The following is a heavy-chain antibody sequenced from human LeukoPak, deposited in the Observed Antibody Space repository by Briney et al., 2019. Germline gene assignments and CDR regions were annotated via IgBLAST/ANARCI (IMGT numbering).Heavy chain of an antibody. CDR3: ASASIAAAGNDY. D-gene: IGHD6-13*01. CDR2: IYSSGST. V-gene: IGHV4-31*03. CDR1: GGSISSGSYY. Sequence: SQTLSLTCTVSGGSISSGSYYWSWIRQHPGKGLEWIGYIYSSGSTYYNPSLKSRVTISVDTSKNQFSLKLSSVTAADTAVYYCASASIAAAGNDYWGQGTLVTVSS. J-gene: IGHJ4*02.